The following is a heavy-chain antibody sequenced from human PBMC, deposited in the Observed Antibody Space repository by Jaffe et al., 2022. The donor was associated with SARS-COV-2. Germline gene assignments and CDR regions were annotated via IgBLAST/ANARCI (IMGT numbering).Heavy chain of an antibody. J-gene: IGHJ4*02. D-gene: IGHD3-10*01. CDR3: TRDRYGSGSYGLDY. Sequence: EVQLVESGGGLVQPGRSLRLSCTASGFTFGDYAMSWFRQAPGKGLEWVGFIRSKAYGGTTEYAASVKGRFTISRDDSKSIAYLQMNSLKTEDTAVYYCTRDRYGSGSYGLDYWGQGTLVTVSS. V-gene: IGHV3-49*03. CDR1: GFTFGDYA. CDR2: IRSKAYGGTT.